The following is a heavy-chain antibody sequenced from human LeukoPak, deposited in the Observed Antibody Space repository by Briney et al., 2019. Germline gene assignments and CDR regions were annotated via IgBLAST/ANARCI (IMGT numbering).Heavy chain of an antibody. Sequence: SETPSLTCAVYGGSFSGYYWSWIRQPPGKGLEWIGEINHSGSTNYNPSLKSRVTISVDTSKNQFSLKLSSVTAADTAVYYCARRVDGGFDYWGQGTLVTVSS. CDR1: GGSFSGYY. CDR3: ARRVDGGFDY. CDR2: INHSGST. V-gene: IGHV4-34*01. J-gene: IGHJ4*02.